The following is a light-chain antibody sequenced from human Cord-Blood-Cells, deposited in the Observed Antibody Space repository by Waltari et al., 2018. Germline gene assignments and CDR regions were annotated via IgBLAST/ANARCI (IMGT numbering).Light chain of an antibody. Sequence: QSALTQPASVSGSPGHSITLPCTDTRSDLVSYNLVPWYHQHPGKAPKLMIYECSKRPSGVSNRFSGSKSGNTASLTISGLQAEDEADYYCCSYAGSSTWVFGGGTKLTVL. CDR2: ECS. CDR3: CSYAGSSTWV. V-gene: IGLV2-23*01. CDR1: RSDLVSYNL. J-gene: IGLJ3*02.